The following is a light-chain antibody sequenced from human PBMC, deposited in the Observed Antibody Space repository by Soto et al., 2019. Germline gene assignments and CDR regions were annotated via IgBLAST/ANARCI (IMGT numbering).Light chain of an antibody. V-gene: IGLV2-11*01. Sequence: QSALTQPRSVSGSPGQSVSISCTGTSSDVGRYSYVSWYQQYPGKAPKLMIYDVSERPSGVPDRFSGSKSGNTASLTISGLQAEDEADYYCCSYAGTYTGVFGTGTKVTVL. CDR1: SSDVGRYSY. J-gene: IGLJ1*01. CDR2: DVS. CDR3: CSYAGTYTGV.